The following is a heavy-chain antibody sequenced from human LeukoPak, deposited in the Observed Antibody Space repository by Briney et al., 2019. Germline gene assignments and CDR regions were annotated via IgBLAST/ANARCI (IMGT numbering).Heavy chain of an antibody. CDR3: AKDGYCSGGSCFFSDY. Sequence: GGSLRLSCAASGFTFSSYAMSWVRQAPGKGLEWVSAISGSGGSTYYADSVKGRFTTSSNNYKNTLYLQMNSLRAEDTAVYYCAKDGYCSGGSCFFSDYWGQGTLVTVSS. J-gene: IGHJ4*02. V-gene: IGHV3-23*01. CDR1: GFTFSSYA. D-gene: IGHD2-15*01. CDR2: ISGSGGST.